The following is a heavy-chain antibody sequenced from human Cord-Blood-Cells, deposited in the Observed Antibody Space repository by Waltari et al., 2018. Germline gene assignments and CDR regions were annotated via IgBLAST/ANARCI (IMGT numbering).Heavy chain of an antibody. CDR1: GGSFSGYY. J-gene: IGHJ4*02. CDR2: INHSGST. Sequence: QVQLQQWGAGLLKPSETLSLTCAVYGGSFSGYYWRWIRQPPGKGLEWIGEINHSGSTNYNPSLKSGVTISVDTSKNQFSLKLSSVTAADTAVYYCARGGTIRRYFDWLYYFDYWGQGTLVTVSS. D-gene: IGHD3-9*01. CDR3: ARGGTIRRYFDWLYYFDY. V-gene: IGHV4-34*01.